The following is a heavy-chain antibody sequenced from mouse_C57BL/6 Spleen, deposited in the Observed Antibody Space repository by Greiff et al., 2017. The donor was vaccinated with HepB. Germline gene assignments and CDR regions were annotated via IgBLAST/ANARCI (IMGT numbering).Heavy chain of an antibody. CDR1: GYAFSSYW. J-gene: IGHJ1*03. CDR3: ARPLTTGYWYFDV. CDR2: IYPGDGDT. Sequence: QVQLQQSGAELVKPGASVKISCKASGYAFSSYWMNWVKQRPGKGLEWIGQIYPGDGDTNYNGKFKGKATLTADKSSITAYMQLSSLTSEDAAVYFCARPLTTGYWYFDVWGTGTTVTVSS. D-gene: IGHD1-1*01. V-gene: IGHV1-80*01.